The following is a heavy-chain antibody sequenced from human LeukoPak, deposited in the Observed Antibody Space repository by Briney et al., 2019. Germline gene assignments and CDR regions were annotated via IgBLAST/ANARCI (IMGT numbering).Heavy chain of an antibody. CDR2: INAGNGNT. J-gene: IGHJ5*02. CDR1: GYTFTTYA. D-gene: IGHD3-10*01. CDR3: ARELLWFGEFDP. Sequence: ASVKVSCKASGYTFTTYAIHWVRQAPGQRLEWMGWINAGNGNTKYSQKFQGRVTITRDTSASTAYMELSSLRSEDTAVYYCARELLWFGEFDPWGQGTQVTVSS. V-gene: IGHV1-3*01.